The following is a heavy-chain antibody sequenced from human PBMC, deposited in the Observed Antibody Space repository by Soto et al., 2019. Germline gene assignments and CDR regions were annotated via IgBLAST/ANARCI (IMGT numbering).Heavy chain of an antibody. CDR3: ASIGNDYGSGSYREYYFDY. CDR2: MNPNSGNT. D-gene: IGHD3-10*01. CDR1: GYTFTSYD. Sequence: ASVKVSCKASGYTFTSYDINWVRQATGQGLEWMGWMNPNSGNTGYAQKFQGRVTMTRNTSISTAYMELSSLRSEDTAVYYCASIGNDYGSGSYREYYFDYWGQGTLVTVSS. V-gene: IGHV1-8*01. J-gene: IGHJ4*02.